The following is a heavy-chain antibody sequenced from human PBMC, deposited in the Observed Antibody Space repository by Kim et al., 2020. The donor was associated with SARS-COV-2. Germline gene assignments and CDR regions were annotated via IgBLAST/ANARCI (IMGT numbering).Heavy chain of an antibody. J-gene: IGHJ2*01. CDR1: GYTFTGYY. V-gene: IGHV1-2*02. Sequence: ASVKVSCKASGYTFTGYYMHWVRQAPGQGLEWMGWINPNSGGTNYAQKFQGRVTMTRDTSISTAYMELSRLRSDDTAVYYCARDGGSYPPSWDFDLWGRGTLVTVSS. CDR2: INPNSGGT. D-gene: IGHD1-26*01. CDR3: ARDGGSYPPSWDFDL.